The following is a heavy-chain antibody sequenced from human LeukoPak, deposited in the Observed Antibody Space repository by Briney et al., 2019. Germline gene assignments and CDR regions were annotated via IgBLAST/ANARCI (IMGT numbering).Heavy chain of an antibody. CDR3: TRDRAHGTQDY. D-gene: IGHD1-26*01. CDR2: IYYSGRT. J-gene: IGHJ4*02. CDR1: GGSFTDYF. V-gene: IGHV4-39*07. Sequence: SETLSLTCTVSGGSFTDYFWGWIRQPPGKGLEGIGSIYYSGRTFYSPSLKNRVSISLDTSKGQFSLNLDSVTAADAAVYFCTRDRAHGTQDYWGQGTLVTVS.